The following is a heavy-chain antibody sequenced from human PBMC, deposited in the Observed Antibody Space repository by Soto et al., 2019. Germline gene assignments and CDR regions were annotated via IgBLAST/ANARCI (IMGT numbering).Heavy chain of an antibody. D-gene: IGHD3-9*01. J-gene: IGHJ4*02. V-gene: IGHV4-30-4*01. Sequence: PSETLSLTCTVSGGSISSDAYYWSWIRQPPGKGLEWIGYIYYSGSTYYNPSLKSRVTISVDTSKNQFSLKLSSVTAADTAVYYCARTPYYDILTGYYNQYYFDYWGQGALVT. CDR3: ARTPYYDILTGYYNQYYFDY. CDR2: IYYSGST. CDR1: GGSISSDAYY.